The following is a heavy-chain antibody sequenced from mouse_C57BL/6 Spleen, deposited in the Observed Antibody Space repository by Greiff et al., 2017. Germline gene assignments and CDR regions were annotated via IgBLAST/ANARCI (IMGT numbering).Heavy chain of an antibody. J-gene: IGHJ2*01. D-gene: IGHD2-3*01. Sequence: EVHLVESGGGLVKPGGSLKLSCAASGFTFSSYAMSWVRQTPEKRLEWVATISDGGSYTYYPDNVKGRFTISRDNAKNNLYLQMSHLKSEDTAMYYCAREIYDGYYFDYWGQGTTLTVSS. CDR2: ISDGGSYT. V-gene: IGHV5-4*01. CDR1: GFTFSSYA. CDR3: AREIYDGYYFDY.